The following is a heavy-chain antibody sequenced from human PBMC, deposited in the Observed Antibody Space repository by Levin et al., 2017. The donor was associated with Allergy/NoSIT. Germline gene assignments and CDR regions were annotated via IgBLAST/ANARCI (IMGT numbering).Heavy chain of an antibody. Sequence: SETLSLTCTVPGGPVSNGNYYWNWIRQPPGTGLEWLAYLSYTGTTIYNPSLKSLVFISVDMSKRQFSLRRSAVTAADAAVYYCATASRVTTYVSWGRGTLVTVSS. D-gene: IGHD4-17*01. J-gene: IGHJ5*02. CDR3: ATASRVTTYVS. V-gene: IGHV4-61*01. CDR2: LSYTGTT. CDR1: GGPVSNGNYY.